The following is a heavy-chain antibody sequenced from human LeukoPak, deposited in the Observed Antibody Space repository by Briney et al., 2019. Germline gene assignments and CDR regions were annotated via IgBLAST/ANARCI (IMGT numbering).Heavy chain of an antibody. J-gene: IGHJ5*02. Sequence: GGSLRLSCAASGFTFSSYAMHWVRQAPGKGLEYVSAISSNGGSTYYANSVKGRFTISRDNSKNTLYLQMGSLKTEDTAVYYCASLYGSGKRWVDPWGQGTLVTVSS. CDR2: ISSNGGST. D-gene: IGHD3-10*01. CDR1: GFTFSSYA. CDR3: ASLYGSGKRWVDP. V-gene: IGHV3-64*01.